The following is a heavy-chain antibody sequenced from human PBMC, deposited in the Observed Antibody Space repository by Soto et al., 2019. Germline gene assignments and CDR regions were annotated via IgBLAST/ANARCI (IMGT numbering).Heavy chain of an antibody. Sequence: GGSLRLSCAASGFTFSSYSMNWVRQAPGKGLEWVSYISSSSSTIYYADSVKGRFTISRDNAKNTLYLQMNSLRAEDTAVYYCATLWGIVPAAALDYWGQGTLVTVSS. CDR3: ATLWGIVPAAALDY. D-gene: IGHD2-2*01. CDR1: GFTFSSYS. V-gene: IGHV3-48*04. CDR2: ISSSSSTI. J-gene: IGHJ4*02.